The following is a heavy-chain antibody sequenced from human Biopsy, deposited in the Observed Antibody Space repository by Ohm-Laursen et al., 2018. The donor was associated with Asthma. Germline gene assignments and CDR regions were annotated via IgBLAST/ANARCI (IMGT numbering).Heavy chain of an antibody. V-gene: IGHV3-30*01. D-gene: IGHD1-1*01. CDR1: GFSFSNFA. J-gene: IGHJ3*02. Sequence: SLRLSCAASGFSFSNFAIHWLRQAPGKGLEWVGVISKDASTQDYADSVKGRSTMARDNSKNTLDLQMNSLREEDTAVYYCVRDGTDDAFDIWGQGTVVSVSS. CDR2: ISKDASTQ. CDR3: VRDGTDDAFDI.